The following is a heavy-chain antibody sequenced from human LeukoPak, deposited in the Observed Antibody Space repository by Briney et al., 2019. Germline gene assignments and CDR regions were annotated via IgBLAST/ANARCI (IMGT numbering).Heavy chain of an antibody. D-gene: IGHD3-3*01. J-gene: IGHJ6*03. Sequence: GGSLRLSCAASGFTFSSYAMSWVRQAPGKGLEWVSAISGSGGSTYYADSVKGRFTISRDNSKNTLYLQMNSLRAGDTAVYYCAKAPGRSGYFPHYYYYMDVWGKGTTVTVSS. CDR2: ISGSGGST. CDR1: GFTFSSYA. CDR3: AKAPGRSGYFPHYYYYMDV. V-gene: IGHV3-23*01.